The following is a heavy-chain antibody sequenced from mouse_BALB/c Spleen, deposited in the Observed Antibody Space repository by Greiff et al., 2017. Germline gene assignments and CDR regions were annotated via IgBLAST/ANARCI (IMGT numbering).Heavy chain of an antibody. V-gene: IGHV1-7*01. Sequence: QVQLKQSGAELAKPGASVKMSCKASGYTFTSYWMHWVKQRPGQGLEWIGYINPSTGYTEYNQKFKDKATLTADKSSSTAYMQLSSLTSEDSAVYYCARWDYYAMDYWGQGTSVTVSS. CDR3: ARWDYYAMDY. CDR2: INPSTGYT. D-gene: IGHD4-1*01. CDR1: GYTFTSYW. J-gene: IGHJ4*01.